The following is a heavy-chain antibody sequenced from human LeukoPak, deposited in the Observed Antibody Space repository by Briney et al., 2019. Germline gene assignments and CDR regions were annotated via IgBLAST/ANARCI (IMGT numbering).Heavy chain of an antibody. CDR3: ARGRGGWYYGY. CDR1: GFPFSSSD. Sequence: PGGSLRLSRAASGFPFSSSDMHWVRQAPGKGLEWVAIISYDGSNKYYADSVKGRFTISRDNSKNTLYLQMNSLRAEDTAVYSCARGRGGWYYGYWGQGTLVTVSS. D-gene: IGHD6-25*01. J-gene: IGHJ4*02. CDR2: ISYDGSNK. V-gene: IGHV3-30*03.